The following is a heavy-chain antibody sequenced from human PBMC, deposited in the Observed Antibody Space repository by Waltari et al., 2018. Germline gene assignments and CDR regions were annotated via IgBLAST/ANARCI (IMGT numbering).Heavy chain of an antibody. Sequence: QVQLQQWGAGLLKPSETLSLTCAVYGGSFSGYYWSWIRQPPGKGLEWIGEINHSGSTNYNPSLKSRVTISVDTSKNKFSLKLSSVTAADTAVYYCAGLYSSSWYGDYWGQGTLVTVSS. D-gene: IGHD6-13*01. CDR2: INHSGST. V-gene: IGHV4-34*01. CDR3: AGLYSSSWYGDY. J-gene: IGHJ4*02. CDR1: GGSFSGYY.